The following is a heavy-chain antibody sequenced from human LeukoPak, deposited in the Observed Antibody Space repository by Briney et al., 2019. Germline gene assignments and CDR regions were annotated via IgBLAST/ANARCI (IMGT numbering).Heavy chain of an antibody. Sequence: GGSLRLSXAASGFTFSSYWMVWVRQAPGKGLEWVANIKEDGSEKYYVDSVKGRFTISRDNAKNSLFLQMNSLRAEDTAVYYCAKGYSYGIDYWGQGTLVTVSS. CDR1: GFTFSSYW. CDR2: IKEDGSEK. V-gene: IGHV3-7*01. D-gene: IGHD5-18*01. CDR3: AKGYSYGIDY. J-gene: IGHJ4*02.